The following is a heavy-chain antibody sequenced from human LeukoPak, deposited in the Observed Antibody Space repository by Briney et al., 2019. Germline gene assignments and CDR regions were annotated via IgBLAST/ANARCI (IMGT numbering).Heavy chain of an antibody. CDR1: GGSISSYY. J-gene: IGHJ2*01. D-gene: IGHD3-3*01. Sequence: SETLSLTCTVSGGSISSYYWSWIRQPPGKGLEWIGYIYYSGSTNHNPSLKSRVTISVDTSKNQFSLKLSSVTAADTAVYYCARAPYYDFWSGYPTSHWFFDLWGRGTLVTVSS. V-gene: IGHV4-59*01. CDR2: IYYSGST. CDR3: ARAPYYDFWSGYPTSHWFFDL.